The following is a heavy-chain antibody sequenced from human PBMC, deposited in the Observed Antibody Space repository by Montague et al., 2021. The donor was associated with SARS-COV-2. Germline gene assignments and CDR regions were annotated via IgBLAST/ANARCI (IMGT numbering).Heavy chain of an antibody. D-gene: IGHD4-17*01. CDR1: GGSIRTSSYY. J-gene: IGHJ3*02. Sequence: SETLSLTCTVSGGSIRTSSYYWGWIRRPPGKGLDWIGSIYYNGSTYYNPSLKSRVTISVDTSKNQFSLKLSSVTAADTAVYYCAMRGGALDAFDIWGQGTMVIVSS. CDR2: IYYNGST. CDR3: AMRGGALDAFDI. V-gene: IGHV4-39*01.